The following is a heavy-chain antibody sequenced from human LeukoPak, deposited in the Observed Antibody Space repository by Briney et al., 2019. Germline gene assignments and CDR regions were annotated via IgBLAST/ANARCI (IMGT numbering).Heavy chain of an antibody. D-gene: IGHD3-22*01. CDR1: GFSFRENA. Sequence: PGGSLRLSCAASGFSFRENAMSWVRQAPARGLEWVSSLRGNDDTFYADSVKGRFTISRDNPKNTLYLQMNSLRAEDTAVYFCAKRGVVIRVILVGFHKEAYYFDSWGQGALVTVSS. CDR3: AKRGVVIRVILVGFHKEAYYFDS. CDR2: LRGNDDT. V-gene: IGHV3-23*01. J-gene: IGHJ4*02.